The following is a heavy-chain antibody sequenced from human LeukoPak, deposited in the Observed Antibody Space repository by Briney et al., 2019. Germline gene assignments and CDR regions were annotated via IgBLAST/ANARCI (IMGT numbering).Heavy chain of an antibody. CDR2: IYYSGST. CDR1: GGSISSYY. CDR3: ARDSRLLIHYYGMDV. D-gene: IGHD2/OR15-2a*01. J-gene: IGHJ6*02. V-gene: IGHV4-59*01. Sequence: SETLSLTCTVSGGSISSYYWSWIRQPPGKGLEWIGYIYYSGSTNYNPSLKGRVTISVDTSKNQFSLKLSSVTAADTAVYYCARDSRLLIHYYGMDVWGQGTTVTVSS.